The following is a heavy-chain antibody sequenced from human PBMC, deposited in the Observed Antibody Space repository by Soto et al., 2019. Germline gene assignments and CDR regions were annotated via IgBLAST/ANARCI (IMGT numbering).Heavy chain of an antibody. D-gene: IGHD1-26*01. Sequence: GGSLRLSCAASGFTFSSYGMHWVRQAPGKGLEWVAVISYDGSNKYYADSVKGRFTISRDNSKNTLYLQMNSLRAEDTAVYYCAKDLDSGSYYGMDVWGQGTTVTVSS. CDR1: GFTFSSYG. J-gene: IGHJ6*02. CDR3: AKDLDSGSYYGMDV. CDR2: ISYDGSNK. V-gene: IGHV3-30*18.